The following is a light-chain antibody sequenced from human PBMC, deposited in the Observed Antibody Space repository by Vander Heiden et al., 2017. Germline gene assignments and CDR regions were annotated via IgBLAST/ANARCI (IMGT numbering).Light chain of an antibody. Sequence: QSALTPPASVSGSPGQSITISCAGTSSDIGGYNFVSWYQQHPGKAPKLMIHDVSNRPSGVSNRFSGSKSGNTASLTISGLQAEDEANYFCSSYTSDSTLVVFGGGTRLTVL. CDR3: SSYTSDSTLVV. CDR2: DVS. V-gene: IGLV2-14*03. CDR1: SSDIGGYNF. J-gene: IGLJ3*02.